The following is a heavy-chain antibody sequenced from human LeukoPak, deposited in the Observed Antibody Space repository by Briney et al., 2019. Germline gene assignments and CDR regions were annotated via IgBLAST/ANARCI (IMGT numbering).Heavy chain of an antibody. D-gene: IGHD3-22*01. CDR3: ARGLTYYFDSSGYYVTDAFDI. CDR2: IYYGGST. V-gene: IGHV4-61*08. Sequence: PLQTLSLTCTVSGGSISIGDYDLSWIRQPPGKGLEWIGYIYYGGSTNYNPSLKSRVTISVDTSKNQFSLKLTSVTAADTAVYYCARGLTYYFDSSGYYVTDAFDIWGQGKMVTVSS. CDR1: GGSISIGDYD. J-gene: IGHJ3*02.